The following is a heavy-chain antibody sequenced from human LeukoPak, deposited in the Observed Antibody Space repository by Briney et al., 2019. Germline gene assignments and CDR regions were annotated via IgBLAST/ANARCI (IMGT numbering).Heavy chain of an antibody. CDR2: IYQNGNT. CDR3: GRGGIAAAASGIDY. V-gene: IGHV4-30-2*01. Sequence: TSQTLSLTCAVSGGSISSGGYSWSWIRQPPGKGLEWIGYIYQNGNTCYNPSLKSRVTISVDRSKNQFSLNLSSVTAADTAVYYCGRGGIAAAASGIDYWGQGTLVAVSS. J-gene: IGHJ4*02. CDR1: GGSISSGGYS. D-gene: IGHD6-13*01.